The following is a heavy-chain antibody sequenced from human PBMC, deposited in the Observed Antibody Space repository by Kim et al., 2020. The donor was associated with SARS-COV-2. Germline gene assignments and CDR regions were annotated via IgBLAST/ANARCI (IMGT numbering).Heavy chain of an antibody. J-gene: IGHJ6*02. CDR1: GYSFTSYW. V-gene: IGHV5-10-1*01. D-gene: IGHD1-26*01. CDR2: IDPSDSYT. Sequence: GESLKISCKGSGYSFTSYWISWVRQMPGKGLEWMGRIDPSDSYTNYSPSFQGHVTISADKSISTAYLQWSSLKASDTAMYYCARQSSYLVGATTTYYYYDGMDVWGQRTTVTVSS. CDR3: ARQSSYLVGATTTYYYYDGMDV.